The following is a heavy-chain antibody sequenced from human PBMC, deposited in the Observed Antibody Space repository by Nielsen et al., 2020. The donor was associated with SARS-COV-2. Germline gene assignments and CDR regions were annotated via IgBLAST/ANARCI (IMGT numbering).Heavy chain of an antibody. CDR1: GFTFSSYG. CDR3: ATLSSRSY. J-gene: IGHJ4*02. V-gene: IGHV3-30*03. D-gene: IGHD6-19*01. CDR2: ISYDGSNK. Sequence: GESLKISCAASGFTFSSYGMHWVRQAPGKGLEWVAVISYDGSNKYYADSVKGRSTISRENAKNSLYLQMNSLRAGDTAVYYCATLSSRSYWGQGTLVTVSS.